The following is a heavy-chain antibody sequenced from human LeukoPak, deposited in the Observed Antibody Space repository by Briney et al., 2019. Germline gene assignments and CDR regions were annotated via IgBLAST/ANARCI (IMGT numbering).Heavy chain of an antibody. CDR1: GGSISSGGYY. CDR2: IYYSGST. J-gene: IGHJ4*02. CDR3: ARADYSNFSLFDY. D-gene: IGHD4-11*01. Sequence: SQTLSLTCTVSGGSISSGGYYWSWIRQHPGKGLEWIGYIYYSGSTYYNPSLKSRVTISVDTSKNQFSLKLSSVTAADTAVYYCARADYSNFSLFDYWGQGTLVTVSS. V-gene: IGHV4-30-4*08.